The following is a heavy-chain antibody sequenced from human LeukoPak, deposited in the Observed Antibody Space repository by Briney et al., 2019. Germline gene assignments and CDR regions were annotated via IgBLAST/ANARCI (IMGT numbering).Heavy chain of an antibody. J-gene: IGHJ5*02. V-gene: IGHV1-2*02. CDR3: ARAQPEGRFDP. CDR1: GYTFTGYY. Sequence: RGASVKVSCKASGYTFTGYYIHWMRQAPGQGLEWMGWINPNNGGTKYAQKFQGRVTMTRDTSINTASMELSGLKSDDAAVYYCARAQPEGRFDPWGQGTLVTVSS. CDR2: INPNNGGT.